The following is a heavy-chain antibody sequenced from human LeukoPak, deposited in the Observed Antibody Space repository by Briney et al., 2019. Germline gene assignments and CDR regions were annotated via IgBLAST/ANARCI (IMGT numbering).Heavy chain of an antibody. CDR3: ASAMIGSLGPAFDI. CDR1: GYTFTSYD. D-gene: IGHD3-22*01. V-gene: IGHV1-8*03. Sequence: ASVKVSCKASGYTFTSYDINWVRQATGQGLEWMGWMNPNSGNTGYAQKFQGRVTITRNTSISTAYMELSSLRSEDTAVYYCASAMIGSLGPAFDIWGQGTMVTVSS. CDR2: MNPNSGNT. J-gene: IGHJ3*02.